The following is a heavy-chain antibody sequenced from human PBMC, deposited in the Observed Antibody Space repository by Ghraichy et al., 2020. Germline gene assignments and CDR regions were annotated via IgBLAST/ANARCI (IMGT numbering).Heavy chain of an antibody. CDR2: MYDSGST. CDR1: GGSISSYY. D-gene: IGHD6-6*01. CDR3: ARSSLAATSKPYYFDN. V-gene: IGHV4-59*01. J-gene: IGHJ4*02. Sequence: SETLSLTCTVSGGSISSYYWSWIRQPPGKGLEWIGYMYDSGSTNYNPSLKSRVTISVDTSENHFSLKLSSVTAADTAVYYCARSSLAATSKPYYFDNWGQGTLVTVSS.